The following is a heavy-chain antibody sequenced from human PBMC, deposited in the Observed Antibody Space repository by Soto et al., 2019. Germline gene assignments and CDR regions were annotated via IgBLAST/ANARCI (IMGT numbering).Heavy chain of an antibody. CDR3: ARDLWGYCGTDCYPLDV. D-gene: IGHD2-21*02. CDR2: MYNTGST. J-gene: IGHJ6*02. V-gene: IGHV4-59*01. Sequence: QVQLQESGPGLVKPSETLSLTCTVSGGSISRYYWSWIRQPPGKGLEWIGYMYNTGSTAYNPSFKRRVTISVDTSNNQFSLKLDSVTATDTAVYYCARDLWGYCGTDCYPLDVWGQGTTVTVSS. CDR1: GGSISRYY.